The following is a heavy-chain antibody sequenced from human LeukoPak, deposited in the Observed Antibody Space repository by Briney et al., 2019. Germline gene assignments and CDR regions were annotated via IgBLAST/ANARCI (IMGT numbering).Heavy chain of an antibody. CDR1: GGSFSGYY. Sequence: SETLSLTCAVYGGSFSGYYWSWIRQPPGKGLEWIGEINHSGSTNYNPSLKSRVTISVDTSKNQFSLKLSSVTPEDTAVYYCARDTTGGPLFDSWGQGTLVTVSS. V-gene: IGHV4-34*01. CDR3: ARDTTGGPLFDS. D-gene: IGHD1-14*01. J-gene: IGHJ4*02. CDR2: INHSGST.